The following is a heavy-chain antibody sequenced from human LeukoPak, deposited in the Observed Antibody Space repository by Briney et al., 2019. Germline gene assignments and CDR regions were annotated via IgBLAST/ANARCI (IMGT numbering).Heavy chain of an antibody. CDR1: GGTFSSYA. D-gene: IGHD5-24*01. CDR3: ARVEMATINGAFDI. Sequence: SVKVSCKASGGTFSSYAISWVRQAPGQGLEWMGGIIPIFGTANYAQKFQGRVTITTDESTNTAYMELSSLRSEDTAVYYCARVEMATINGAFDIWGQGTMVTVSS. V-gene: IGHV1-69*05. J-gene: IGHJ3*02. CDR2: IIPIFGTA.